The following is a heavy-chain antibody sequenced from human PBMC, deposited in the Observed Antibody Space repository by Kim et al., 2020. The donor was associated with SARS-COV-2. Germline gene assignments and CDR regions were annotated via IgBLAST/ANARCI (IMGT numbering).Heavy chain of an antibody. CDR3: ARDLLYDMDV. V-gene: IGHV4-59*01. Sequence: STNYNPSLKSRVTISVDTSKNQFSLKLGSVTAADTAVYYCARDLLYDMDVWGKGTTVTVSS. CDR2: ST. J-gene: IGHJ6*03.